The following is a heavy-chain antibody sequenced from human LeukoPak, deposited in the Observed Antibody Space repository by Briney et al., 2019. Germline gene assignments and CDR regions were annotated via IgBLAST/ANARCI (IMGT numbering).Heavy chain of an antibody. CDR1: GGTFSSYA. CDR2: ISAYNGNT. CDR3: TKDQRAYYDFWSGDPFTLDY. V-gene: IGHV1-18*01. Sequence: ASVKVSCKASGGTFSSYAISWVRQAPGQGLEWMGWISAYNGNTNYAQKFQGRVTMTTGTSTSTAYMELRSLRSDDSAVYYCTKDQRAYYDFWSGDPFTLDYWGQGTLVTVSS. J-gene: IGHJ4*02. D-gene: IGHD3-3*01.